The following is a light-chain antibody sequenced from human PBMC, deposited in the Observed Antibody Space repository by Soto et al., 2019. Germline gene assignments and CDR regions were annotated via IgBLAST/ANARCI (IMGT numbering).Light chain of an antibody. CDR1: SSDVGSYNL. Sequence: QSALTQPASVSGSPGQSITISCTGTSSDVGSYNLVSWYQQHPGKAPKLMIYEGRKRPSGVSNRFSGSKSGNTASLTISGLQAEDEADYYCCSYAGSTTWVFGGGTKATVL. J-gene: IGLJ3*02. CDR3: CSYAGSTTWV. CDR2: EGR. V-gene: IGLV2-23*01.